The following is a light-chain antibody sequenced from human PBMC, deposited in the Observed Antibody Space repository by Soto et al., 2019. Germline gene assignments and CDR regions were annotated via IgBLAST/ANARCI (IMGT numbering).Light chain of an antibody. CDR3: QQSYGAPWT. Sequence: DIQMTQSPSSLSASVGDRVTITCRASQSINTYLNWYQQKPGKAPKLLIYAASNSQSGVPLTFSGSGSGKDFTLAISSLQPEDFATYYCQQSYGAPWTFGQGTKVEI. J-gene: IGKJ1*01. V-gene: IGKV1-39*01. CDR1: QSINTY. CDR2: AAS.